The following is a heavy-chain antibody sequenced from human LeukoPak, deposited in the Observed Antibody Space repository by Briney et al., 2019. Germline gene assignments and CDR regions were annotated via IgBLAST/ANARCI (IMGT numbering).Heavy chain of an antibody. CDR2: IRYDGSNK. CDR3: AKVSPSLYSSGWCEIDY. J-gene: IGHJ4*02. Sequence: PGGSLRLSCAASGFTFSSYGMHWVRQAPGKGLEWVAFIRYDGSNKYYADSVKGRFTISRDNSKNTLYLQMNSLRAEDTAVYYCAKVSPSLYSSGWCEIDYWGQGTLVTVSS. CDR1: GFTFSSYG. V-gene: IGHV3-30*02. D-gene: IGHD6-19*01.